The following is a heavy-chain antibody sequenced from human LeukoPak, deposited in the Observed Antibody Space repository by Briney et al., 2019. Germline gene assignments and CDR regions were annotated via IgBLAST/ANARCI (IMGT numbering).Heavy chain of an antibody. J-gene: IGHJ4*02. D-gene: IGHD3-22*01. Sequence: ASVKVSCKASGYTFTGYYMHWVRQAPGQGLEWMGWINPNSGGTNYAQKFQGRVTMTRDTSISTAYMELSRLRSDDTAVYYCARVLGRYYDSSGYPGGYWGQGTLVTVSS. CDR3: ARVLGRYYDSSGYPGGY. CDR2: INPNSGGT. CDR1: GYTFTGYY. V-gene: IGHV1-2*02.